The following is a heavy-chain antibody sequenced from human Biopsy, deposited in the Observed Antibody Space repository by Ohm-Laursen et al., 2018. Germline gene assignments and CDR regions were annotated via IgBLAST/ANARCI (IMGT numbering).Heavy chain of an antibody. J-gene: IGHJ4*02. CDR2: ITSKANSYAT. D-gene: IGHD5-12*01. CDR1: EFTFSDSA. CDR3: TRALEWLLDY. V-gene: IGHV3-73*01. Sequence: SLRLSCAASEFTFSDSAIHWVRQASGKGLEWVGRITSKANSYATAYVGSVKGRFTISRDDSKNTAYLQMNSLKAEDTAVYYCTRALEWLLDYWGQGTLVTVSS.